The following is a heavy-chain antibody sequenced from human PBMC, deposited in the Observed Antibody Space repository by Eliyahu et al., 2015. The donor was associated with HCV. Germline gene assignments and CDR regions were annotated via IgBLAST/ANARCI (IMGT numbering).Heavy chain of an antibody. Sequence: QVQLVQSGAEVKKPGASVKVSCXXSGYTXTSYYMHWVRQAPXQGLEWMGIINPSXGSTSYAQKFQGRVTMTRDTSTSTVYMELSSLRSEDTAVYYCARDVGVAVAEVSFDYWGQGTLVTVSS. J-gene: IGHJ4*02. CDR3: ARDVGVAVAEVSFDY. CDR2: INPSXGST. V-gene: IGHV1-46*01. CDR1: GYTXTSYY. D-gene: IGHD6-19*01.